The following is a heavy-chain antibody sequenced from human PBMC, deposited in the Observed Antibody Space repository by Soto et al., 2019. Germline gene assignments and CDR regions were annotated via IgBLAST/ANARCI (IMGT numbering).Heavy chain of an antibody. CDR2: INPNSGGT. J-gene: IGHJ6*02. D-gene: IGHD6-13*01. CDR1: GYTFTGYY. V-gene: IGHV1-2*04. Sequence: ASVKVSCKASGYTFTGYYMHWVRQAPGQGLEWMGWINPNSGGTNYAQKFQGWVTMTRDTSISTAYMELSRLRSDDTDGYYCARGEGRISRSSWSRDGYGMDVWGQGTTVTVSS. CDR3: ARGEGRISRSSWSRDGYGMDV.